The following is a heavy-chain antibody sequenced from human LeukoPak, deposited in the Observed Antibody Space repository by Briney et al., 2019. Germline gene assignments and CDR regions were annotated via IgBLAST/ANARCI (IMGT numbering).Heavy chain of an antibody. CDR3: ARAPLGMVRGVTMDV. D-gene: IGHD3-10*01. CDR1: GFTFSDYY. CDR2: ISSSGSTI. V-gene: IGHV3-11*01. J-gene: IGHJ6*03. Sequence: GGSLRLSCAASGFTFSDYYMTWIRQAPGKGLEWISYISSSGSTIYYAGSVKGRFTISRDTAKNSLYLQMNSLRAEDTAVYYCARAPLGMVRGVTMDVWGKGTTVTVSS.